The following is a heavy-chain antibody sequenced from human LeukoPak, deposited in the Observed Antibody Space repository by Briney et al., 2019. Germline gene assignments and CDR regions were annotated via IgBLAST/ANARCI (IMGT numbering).Heavy chain of an antibody. CDR3: ASQLRYFDWLFRTYYYYGMDV. CDR2: IIPIFGTA. Sequence: SVKVSCKPSGGTFSSYAMSWVRQAPGQGLEWMGGIIPIFGTANDVQKFQGRVTITADESTSTAYMELSSLRSEDTAVYYCASQLRYFDWLFRTYYYYGMDVWGQGTTVTVSS. CDR1: GGTFSSYA. V-gene: IGHV1-69*13. J-gene: IGHJ6*02. D-gene: IGHD3-9*01.